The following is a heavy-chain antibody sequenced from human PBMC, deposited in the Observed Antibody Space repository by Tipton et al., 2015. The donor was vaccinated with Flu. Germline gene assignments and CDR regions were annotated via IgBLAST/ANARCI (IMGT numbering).Heavy chain of an antibody. CDR3: AREAHGSSLNYFDY. Sequence: GSLRLSCAASGFTVSSNYMSWVRQAPGKGLEWVSVIYSGGSTYYADSVKGRFTISRDNSKNTLYLQMNSLRAEDTAVYYCAREAHGSSLNYFDYWGQGTLVTVSS. D-gene: IGHD6-6*01. CDR1: GFTVSSNY. CDR2: IYSGGST. V-gene: IGHV3-66*01. J-gene: IGHJ4*02.